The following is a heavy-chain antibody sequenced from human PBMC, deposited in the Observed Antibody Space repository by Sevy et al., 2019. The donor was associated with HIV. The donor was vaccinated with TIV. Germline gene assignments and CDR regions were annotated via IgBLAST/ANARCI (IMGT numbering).Heavy chain of an antibody. CDR1: GFTFSKYS. Sequence: GGSMRLSCAASGFTFSKYSMSWVRQPPGKGLEWVSTLSLGCGEINYADSVKGRFTISRGNSKGSVYLQMNNLRPEDTAVYYSAREGCTKPHDYWGQGTLVTVSS. V-gene: IGHV3-23*01. CDR2: LSLGCGEI. CDR3: AREGCTKPHDY. D-gene: IGHD2-8*01. J-gene: IGHJ4*02.